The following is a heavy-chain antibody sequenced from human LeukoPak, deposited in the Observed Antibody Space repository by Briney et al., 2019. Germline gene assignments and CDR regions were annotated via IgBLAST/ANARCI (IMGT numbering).Heavy chain of an antibody. CDR1: GYTFTSYG. J-gene: IGHJ6*02. D-gene: IGHD3-9*01. CDR3: ARDLLRYFDQRYYYYGMDV. Sequence: ASVKVSCKASGYTFTSYGISWVRQAPGRGLEWMGWISAYNGNTNYAQKLQGRVTMTTDTSTSTAYMELRSLRSDDTAVYYCARDLLRYFDQRYYYYGMDVWGQGTTVTVSS. CDR2: ISAYNGNT. V-gene: IGHV1-18*01.